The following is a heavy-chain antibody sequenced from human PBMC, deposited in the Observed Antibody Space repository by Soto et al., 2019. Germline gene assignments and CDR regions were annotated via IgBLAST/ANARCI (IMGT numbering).Heavy chain of an antibody. Sequence: GGSLRLSCAASGFTFSDYSMNWVRQAPGEGLEWVSSISGYSSYIYYADSVKGRFTISRDNAKNSVYLQMNSLRAEDTAVYYCARGRSGYSGNDPFGVDVWGQGTTVTVSS. D-gene: IGHD5-12*01. CDR1: GFTFSDYS. CDR2: ISGYSSYI. J-gene: IGHJ6*02. V-gene: IGHV3-21*06. CDR3: ARGRSGYSGNDPFGVDV.